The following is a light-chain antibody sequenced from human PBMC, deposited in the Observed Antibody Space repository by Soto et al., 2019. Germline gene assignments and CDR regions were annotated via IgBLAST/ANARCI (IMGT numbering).Light chain of an antibody. J-gene: IGLJ2*01. CDR2: DVN. CDR3: TSWTTSTTMI. V-gene: IGLV2-14*03. Sequence: QSALTQPASVSGSPGQSITISCPGTRSAIGAYNFVSWYQQHPGKAPKLMLYDVNIRPSGVSNRFSGSKSGNTASLTISGLQAEDEADYYCTSWTTSTTMIFGGGTQLTVL. CDR1: RSAIGAYNF.